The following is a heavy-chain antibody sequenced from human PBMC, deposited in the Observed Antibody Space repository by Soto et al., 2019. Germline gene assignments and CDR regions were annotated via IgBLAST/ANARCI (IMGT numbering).Heavy chain of an antibody. D-gene: IGHD6-13*01. J-gene: IGHJ2*01. CDR2: LVTSDDT. V-gene: IGHV3-13*04. Sequence: EVQLVESGGGLIQPGGSLRLSCTASGFTFSRHDMHWVRQAPGKGLEWVSGLVTSDDTYYADSVKGRFTISRENAKNSLYIQMNSLRAGDTAVYYCAREIAAPGTWYFDLWGRGTLVTVSS. CDR1: GFTFSRHD. CDR3: AREIAAPGTWYFDL.